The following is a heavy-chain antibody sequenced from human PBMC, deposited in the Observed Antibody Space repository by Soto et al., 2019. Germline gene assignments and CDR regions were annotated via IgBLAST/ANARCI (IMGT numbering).Heavy chain of an antibody. Sequence: LRLSCAASGFTFSTYSMNWVRQAPGKGLEWVSYISNSSSTIFYTDSVKGRFTVSRDNAKNSLYLQMNSLRAEDTAVYYCARVPGITMVRGVINYYYY. J-gene: IGHJ6*03. CDR3: ARVPGITMVRGVINYYYY. CDR2: ISNSSSTI. D-gene: IGHD3-10*01. CDR1: GFTFSTYS. V-gene: IGHV3-48*01.